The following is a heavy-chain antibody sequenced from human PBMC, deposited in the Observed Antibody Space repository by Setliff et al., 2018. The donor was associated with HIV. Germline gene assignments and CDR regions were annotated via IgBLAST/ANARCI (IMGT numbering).Heavy chain of an antibody. D-gene: IGHD1-7*01. V-gene: IGHV4-59*01. CDR2: IYYTGST. J-gene: IGHJ5*02. CDR3: AKDRRGITGTKSCAWFDP. CDR1: GGSISTYF. Sequence: PSETLSLTCTVSGGSISTYFWSWVRQTPGKGLEWIGYIYYTGSTSYNPSFRSRVTISVDTSKNQFSLMLDSVTAADTAVYYCAKDRRGITGTKSCAWFDPWGQGTLVTVSS.